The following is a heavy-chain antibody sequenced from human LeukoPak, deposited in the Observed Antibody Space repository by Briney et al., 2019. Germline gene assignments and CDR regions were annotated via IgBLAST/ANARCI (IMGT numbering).Heavy chain of an antibody. Sequence: GASVKVSCKASGYTFTSYAMHWVRQAPGQRLEWMGWINAGNGNTKYSQKFQGRVTITRDTSASTAYMELGSLRSEDTAVYYCARDSVGATGSDYWGQGTLVTVSS. J-gene: IGHJ4*02. V-gene: IGHV1-3*01. CDR2: INAGNGNT. D-gene: IGHD1-26*01. CDR3: ARDSVGATGSDY. CDR1: GYTFTSYA.